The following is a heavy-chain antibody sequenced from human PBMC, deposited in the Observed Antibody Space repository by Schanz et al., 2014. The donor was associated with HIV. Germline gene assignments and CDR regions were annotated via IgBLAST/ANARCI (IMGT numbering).Heavy chain of an antibody. CDR2: ISYDGSNK. CDR1: GFIIDNYW. Sequence: VQLVESGGDLVKPGGSLRLSCVGSGFIIDNYWMSWVRQAPGSGLEWVAVISYDGSNKYYADSVKGRFTISRDISKNTLYLPMNSMRAEDTAVYYCVRGDTVFEYWGQGTLVTVS. J-gene: IGHJ4*02. D-gene: IGHD5-18*01. V-gene: IGHV3-30*03. CDR3: VRGDTVFEY.